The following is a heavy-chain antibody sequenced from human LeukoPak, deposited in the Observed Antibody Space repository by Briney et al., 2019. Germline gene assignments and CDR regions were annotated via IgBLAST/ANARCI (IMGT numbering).Heavy chain of an antibody. Sequence: PSETLSLTCAVYGGSFSGYYWSWIRQPPGKGLEWVGEINHSGSTNYNPSLKSRVTISVDTSKSQFSLKLSSVTAADTAVYYCARHGTPGTNLNWFDPWGQGTLVTVSS. D-gene: IGHD1-1*01. V-gene: IGHV4-34*01. CDR2: INHSGST. J-gene: IGHJ5*02. CDR1: GGSFSGYY. CDR3: ARHGTPGTNLNWFDP.